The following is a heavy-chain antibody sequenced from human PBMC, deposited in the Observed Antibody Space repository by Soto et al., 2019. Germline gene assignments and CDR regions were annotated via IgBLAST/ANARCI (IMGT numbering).Heavy chain of an antibody. CDR1: GGSIRSYY. V-gene: IGHV4-59*01. Sequence: SETLSLTCSVSGGSIRSYYWGWIRQPPGKGLEWIGYTYNSEQWSTNYNPSLKSRVTISEDTSKNQFSLQVTSVTAADTAVYYCARGARGYDSSLDYWGQGTLVTVSS. D-gene: IGHD3-22*01. J-gene: IGHJ4*02. CDR3: ARGARGYDSSLDY. CDR2: TYNSEQWST.